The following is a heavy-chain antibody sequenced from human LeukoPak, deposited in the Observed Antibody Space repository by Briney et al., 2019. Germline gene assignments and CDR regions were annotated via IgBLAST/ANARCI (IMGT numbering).Heavy chain of an antibody. CDR2: IIPIFGIA. V-gene: IGHV1-69*04. CDR1: GGTFSSYA. D-gene: IGHD1-14*01. J-gene: IGHJ5*02. Sequence: SVKVSCKASGGTFSSYAISWVRQAPGQGLEWMGRIIPIFGIANYAQKFQGRVTITADKSTSTAYMELSSLRSDDTAVYYCARDLEPWPEKNWFDPWGQGTLVTVSS. CDR3: ARDLEPWPEKNWFDP.